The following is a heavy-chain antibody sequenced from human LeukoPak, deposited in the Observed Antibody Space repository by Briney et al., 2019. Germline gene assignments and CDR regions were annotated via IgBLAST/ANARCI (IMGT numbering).Heavy chain of an antibody. CDR3: ARDGSSGWYLGDNWFDP. Sequence: SETLSLTCTVSGGSISSYYWSWIRQPPGKGLEWLGYIYYSGSTNYNPSLKSRVTISVDTSKNQFSLKLSSVTAADTAVYYCARDGSSGWYLGDNWFDPWGQGTLVTVSS. V-gene: IGHV4-59*01. D-gene: IGHD6-19*01. CDR1: GGSISSYY. J-gene: IGHJ5*02. CDR2: IYYSGST.